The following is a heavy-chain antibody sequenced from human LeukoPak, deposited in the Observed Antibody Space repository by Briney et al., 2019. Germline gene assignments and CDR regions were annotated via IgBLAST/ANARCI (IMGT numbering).Heavy chain of an antibody. CDR3: ARGPDYYGDYISWFPDAFHI. CDR1: GYSMSSGYS. CDR2: MNHTGNN. J-gene: IGHJ3*02. V-gene: IGHV4-38-2*02. D-gene: IGHD4-17*01. Sequence: PSETLSLTCSVSGYSMSSGYSWGWIRQPPERGLEWIRSMNHTGNNYYTTSLTSRVTMSIDKATNQFHIKVTSLTAADTAVYYCARGPDYYGDYISWFPDAFHISGQGTLVSVSP.